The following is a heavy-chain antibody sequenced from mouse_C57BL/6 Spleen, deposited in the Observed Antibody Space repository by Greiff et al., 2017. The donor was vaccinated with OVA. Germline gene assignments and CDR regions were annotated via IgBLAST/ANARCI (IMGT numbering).Heavy chain of an antibody. CDR2: IWWDDDK. V-gene: IGHV8-8*01. J-gene: IGHJ4*01. Sequence: VMLVESGPGILQPSQTLSLTCSFSGFSLSTFGMGVGWIRQPSGKGLEWLAHIWWDDDKYYNPALKSRLTISKDTSKNQVFLKIANVDTADTATYYCARITTVVAPYYYAMDYWGQGTSVTVSS. D-gene: IGHD1-1*01. CDR1: GFSLSTFGMG. CDR3: ARITTVVAPYYYAMDY.